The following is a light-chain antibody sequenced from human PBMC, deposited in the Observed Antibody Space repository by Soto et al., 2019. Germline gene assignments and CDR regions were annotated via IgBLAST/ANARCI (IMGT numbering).Light chain of an antibody. Sequence: DIQMTQSPSTLSASVGDRVTITCRASQSIDSWLAWYQHKPGKAPKLLIFKASTLETGVPSRFSGSGSETEFTLTISSMQPDDSATYYCQPYNSYSRTFGPGTKVQIK. J-gene: IGKJ1*01. CDR2: KAS. CDR1: QSIDSW. CDR3: QPYNSYSRT. V-gene: IGKV1-5*03.